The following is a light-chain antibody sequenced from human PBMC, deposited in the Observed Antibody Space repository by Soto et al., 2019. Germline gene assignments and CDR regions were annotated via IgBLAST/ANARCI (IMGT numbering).Light chain of an antibody. J-gene: IGKJ2*01. CDR2: DAS. CDR3: QQYNSYPYT. V-gene: IGKV1-5*01. Sequence: DIQMTQSPSTLSASVGDRVTITCRASQSISDWLAWYQQKPGKAPNLLIYDASNLQRRVPPRFSGRGSGTELTLSLSSLQPDDCANYYCQQYNSYPYTFGQGTKLEIK. CDR1: QSISDW.